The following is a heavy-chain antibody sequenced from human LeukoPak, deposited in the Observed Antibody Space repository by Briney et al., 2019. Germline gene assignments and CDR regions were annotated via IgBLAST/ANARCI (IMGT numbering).Heavy chain of an antibody. D-gene: IGHD1-14*01. V-gene: IGHV5-51*01. CDR1: GSIFTTYW. CDR2: VYPGGSIT. Sequence: GASLQISCQGFGSIFTTYWIGWVRPPPGKGLEWMGIVYPGGSITHYSPSFQGQVTISADKSTSTAYLQWSSLKASDTAMYYCACRKYFSTWSDPWGQGTLVTVSS. J-gene: IGHJ5*02. CDR3: ACRKYFSTWSDP.